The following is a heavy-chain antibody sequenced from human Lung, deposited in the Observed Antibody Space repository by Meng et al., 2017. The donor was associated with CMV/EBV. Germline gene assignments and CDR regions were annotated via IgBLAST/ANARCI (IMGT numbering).Heavy chain of an antibody. Sequence: GGSLRLXCAASGFTVSSNYMSWVRQAPGKGLEWVSVIYSGGSTYYADSVKGRFTISRDNSKNTLYLQMNSLRAEDTAVYYCARNNCSSTSCYSLYYYGMDVXGQGXTVTVSS. D-gene: IGHD2-2*01. CDR3: ARNNCSSTSCYSLYYYGMDV. CDR1: GFTVSSNY. V-gene: IGHV3-53*01. J-gene: IGHJ6*02. CDR2: IYSGGST.